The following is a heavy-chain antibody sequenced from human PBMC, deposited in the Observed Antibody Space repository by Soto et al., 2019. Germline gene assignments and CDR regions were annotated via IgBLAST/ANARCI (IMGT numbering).Heavy chain of an antibody. CDR1: GYSINNYD. CDR2: IYDSGST. J-gene: IGHJ6*02. CDR3: ARGTKYYYQGMDV. Sequence: SETRSVTCTVSGYSINNYDLTWIRQPPGKGLEWIGYIYDSGSTSYYPSLKSRLTISVDTSKNQFSLKLKSVTAADTAVYYCARGTKYYYQGMDVWGQGTTVTVSS. V-gene: IGHV4-59*01.